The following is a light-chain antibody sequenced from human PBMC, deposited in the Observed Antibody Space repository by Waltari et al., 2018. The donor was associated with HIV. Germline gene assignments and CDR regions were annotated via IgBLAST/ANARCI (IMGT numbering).Light chain of an antibody. V-gene: IGLV2-23*02. CDR1: SSAVGSYNL. Sequence: QSALTQPASVSGSFGQSITISCTRSSSAVGSYNLVPWYQHHPGKAPKLILYEVFKRPSGVSNRFSGSKSGNTASLTVSGLQAEDEGHYYCCSYAGSRIPFGGGTKLTVL. J-gene: IGLJ2*01. CDR3: CSYAGSRIP. CDR2: EVF.